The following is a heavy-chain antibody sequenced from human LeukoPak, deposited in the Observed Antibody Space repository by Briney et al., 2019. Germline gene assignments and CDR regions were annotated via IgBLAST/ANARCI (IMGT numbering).Heavy chain of an antibody. CDR1: GFTFSSYG. D-gene: IGHD3-10*01. V-gene: IGHV3-7*01. CDR2: IKQDGGEK. CDR3: ARDRGFGQADV. J-gene: IGHJ6*04. Sequence: PGGSLRLSRAASGFTFSSYGMHWVRQAPGKGLEWVANIKQDGGEKYYVDSVKGRFTISRDNAKNSLYLQMNSLRAEDTAVYYCARDRGFGQADVWGKGTTVTVSS.